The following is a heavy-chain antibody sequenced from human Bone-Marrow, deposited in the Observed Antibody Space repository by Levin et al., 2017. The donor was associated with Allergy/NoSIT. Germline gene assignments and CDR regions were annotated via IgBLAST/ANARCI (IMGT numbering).Heavy chain of an antibody. V-gene: IGHV1-46*01. D-gene: IGHD5-12*01. CDR1: GYTFSDYL. J-gene: IGHJ4*02. Sequence: AASVKVSCKTSGYTFSDYLVHWVRQAPGQGLEWMGYLVPTHSYAGYTSKFSDRATMTSDTSTATVFMELSSLTSEDTAIYYCAREKSGGFHDYWGQGTLVTVSS. CDR2: LVPTHSYA. CDR3: AREKSGGFHDY.